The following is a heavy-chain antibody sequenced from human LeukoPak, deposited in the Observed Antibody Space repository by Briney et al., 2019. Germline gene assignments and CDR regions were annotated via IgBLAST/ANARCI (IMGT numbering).Heavy chain of an antibody. Sequence: SVKVSCKASGGTFNSYAISWVRQAPGQGLEWMGRIIPILGIANYAQKFQGRVTITADKSTSTAYMELSSLRSEDTAVYYCAREHIVVVPAASSNFYYFDYWGQGTLVTVSS. J-gene: IGHJ4*02. V-gene: IGHV1-69*04. CDR3: AREHIVVVPAASSNFYYFDY. D-gene: IGHD2-2*01. CDR1: GGTFNSYA. CDR2: IIPILGIA.